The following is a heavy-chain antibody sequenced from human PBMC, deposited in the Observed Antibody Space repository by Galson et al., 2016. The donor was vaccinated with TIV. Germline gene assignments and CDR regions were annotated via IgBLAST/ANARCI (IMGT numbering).Heavy chain of an antibody. V-gene: IGHV4-38-2*02. J-gene: IGHJ4*02. Sequence: SETLSLTCNVSGYSVNRGFYWGWIRQPPGKGLEWIGIIYHTGGTYYNPSLKSRVSMSLDMSKNQFSLKVTSVTAADTAVYYCARQTGIWGDNCGYYYYWGQGTLVIVSS. CDR2: IYHTGGT. CDR3: ARQTGIWGDNCGYYYY. D-gene: IGHD3-22*01. CDR1: GYSVNRGFY.